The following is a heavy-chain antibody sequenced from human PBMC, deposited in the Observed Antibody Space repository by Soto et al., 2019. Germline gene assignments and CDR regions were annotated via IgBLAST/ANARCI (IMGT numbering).Heavy chain of an antibody. J-gene: IGHJ6*02. D-gene: IGHD6-25*01. V-gene: IGHV1-2*04. CDR3: ARDQAGSGYGMDV. CDR1: GYTFTGYY. Sequence: GASVKVSCKASGYTFTGYYMHWVRQAPGQGLEWMGWINPNSGGTNYAQKFQGWVTMTRDTSIITAYMELSRLRSDDTAVYYCARDQAGSGYGMDVWGQGTTVTVSS. CDR2: INPNSGGT.